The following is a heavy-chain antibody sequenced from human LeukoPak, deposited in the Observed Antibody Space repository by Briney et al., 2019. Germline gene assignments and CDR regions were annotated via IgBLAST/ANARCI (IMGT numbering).Heavy chain of an antibody. D-gene: IGHD3-16*02. J-gene: IGHJ4*02. CDR2: ISSSSSYR. V-gene: IGHV3-21*01. Sequence: GGSLRLSCAASGFTFSSYRMNWLRQAPGKGLEWVLSISSSSSYRYYADSVKGRFTISRDNAKNSLYLQMNSLRAEDTAVYYCARGYLIAPFDYWGQGTLVTVSS. CDR1: GFTFSSYR. CDR3: ARGYLIAPFDY.